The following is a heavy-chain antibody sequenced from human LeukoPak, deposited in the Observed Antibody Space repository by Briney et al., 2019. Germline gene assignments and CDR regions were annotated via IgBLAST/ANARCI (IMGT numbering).Heavy chain of an antibody. CDR1: GFTFSNAR. Sequence: PGGSLRLSCAASGFTFSNARMSWVRQAPGKGLEWVANIKQDGSEKYYVDSVKGRFTISRDNAKNSLYLQMNSLRAEDTAVYYCATGTPRWLQAFDYWGQGTLVTVSS. J-gene: IGHJ4*02. CDR2: IKQDGSEK. V-gene: IGHV3-7*01. CDR3: ATGTPRWLQAFDY. D-gene: IGHD5-24*01.